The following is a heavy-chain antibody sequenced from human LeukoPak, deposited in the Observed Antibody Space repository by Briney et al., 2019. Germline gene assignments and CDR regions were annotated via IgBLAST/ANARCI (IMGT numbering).Heavy chain of an antibody. CDR3: ARAPALAAAGTGGY. V-gene: IGHV1-18*01. CDR1: GYTFTSYG. D-gene: IGHD6-13*01. J-gene: IGHJ4*02. CDR2: ISAYNGNT. Sequence: GASVKVSCKASGYTFTSYGISWVRQAPGQGLEWMGWISAYNGNTNYAQKLQGRVTMTADTSTSTAYMELRSLRSDDTAVYYCARAPALAAAGTGGYWGQGTLVTVSS.